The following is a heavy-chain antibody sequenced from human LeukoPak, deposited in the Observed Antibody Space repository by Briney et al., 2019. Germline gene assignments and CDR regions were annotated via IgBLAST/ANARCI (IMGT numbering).Heavy chain of an antibody. Sequence: GGSLRLSCAASGFTFSGYSMNWVRQAPGKGLEWVSHISSGSSTIYYADSVKGRFTISRDNAKNSLYLQMNSLRAEDTAVYYCAKDPNGDYIGTFDIWGQGTMVTVSS. J-gene: IGHJ3*02. V-gene: IGHV3-48*04. D-gene: IGHD4-17*01. CDR3: AKDPNGDYIGTFDI. CDR2: ISSGSSTI. CDR1: GFTFSGYS.